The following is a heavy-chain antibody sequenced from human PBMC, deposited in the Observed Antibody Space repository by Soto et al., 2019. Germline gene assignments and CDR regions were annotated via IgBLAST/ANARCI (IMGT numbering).Heavy chain of an antibody. CDR3: ARDHSSSWYSPPYYFDY. D-gene: IGHD6-13*01. V-gene: IGHV1-18*04. Sequence: GASVKVSCKASGYTFTSYGISWVRQAPGQGLEWMGWIGAYNGNTNYAQKLQGRVTMTTDTSTSTAYMELRSLRSDDTAVYYCARDHSSSWYSPPYYFDYWGQGTLVTSPQ. J-gene: IGHJ4*02. CDR2: IGAYNGNT. CDR1: GYTFTSYG.